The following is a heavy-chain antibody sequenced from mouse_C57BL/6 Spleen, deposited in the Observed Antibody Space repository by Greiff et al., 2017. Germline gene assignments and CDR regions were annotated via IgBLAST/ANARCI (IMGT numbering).Heavy chain of an antibody. CDR3: ARRTVDLYFDY. J-gene: IGHJ2*01. V-gene: IGHV1-22*01. D-gene: IGHD1-1*01. Sequence: VQLQQPGPELVKPGASVKMSCKASGYTFTDYNMHWVKQSPGKSLEWIGYINPNNGGTSYNQKFKGKATLTVNKSSSTAYMELRSLTSEDSAVYYCARRTVDLYFDYWGQGTTLTVSS. CDR1: GYTFTDYN. CDR2: INPNNGGT.